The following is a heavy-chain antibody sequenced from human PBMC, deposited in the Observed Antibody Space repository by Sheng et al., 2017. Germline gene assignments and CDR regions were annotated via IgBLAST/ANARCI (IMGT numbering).Heavy chain of an antibody. V-gene: IGHV3-53*01. CDR2: IYSGGST. Sequence: EVQLVESGGGLIQPGGSLRLSCAASGFTVSSNYMSWVRQAPGKGLEWVSVIYSGGSTYYADSVKGRFTISRDNSKNTLYLQMNSLRAEDTAVYYCARERGGEQWLDAFDIWGQGTMVTVSS. D-gene: IGHD6-19*01. J-gene: IGHJ3*02. CDR3: ARERGGEQWLDAFDI. CDR1: GFTVSSNY.